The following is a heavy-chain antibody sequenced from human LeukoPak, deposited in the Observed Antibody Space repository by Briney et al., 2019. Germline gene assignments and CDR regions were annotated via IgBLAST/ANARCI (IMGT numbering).Heavy chain of an antibody. J-gene: IGHJ5*02. CDR2: ISSSSSYI. V-gene: IGHV3-21*01. CDR1: GFIFSSYS. Sequence: GGTLRLSCAASGFIFSSYSMNWVRQAPGKGLEWVSSISSSSSYIYYADPVKGRFTISRDNAKNSLYLQMNSLRAEDTAVYYCARDWVAVAGTAWGQGTLVTVSS. CDR3: ARDWVAVAGTA. D-gene: IGHD6-19*01.